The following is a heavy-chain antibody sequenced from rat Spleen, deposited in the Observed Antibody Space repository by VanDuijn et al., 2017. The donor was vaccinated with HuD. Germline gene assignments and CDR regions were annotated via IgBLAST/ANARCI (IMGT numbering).Heavy chain of an antibody. V-gene: IGHV5S13*01. CDR1: GFTFSNYV. CDR3: AKVLSGSFNY. J-gene: IGHJ2*01. D-gene: IGHD3-1*01. Sequence: EVQLVESGGGLVQPGRSLKLSCEASGFTFSNYVMAWVRQAPTKGLEWVASISTGGGFTFYRDSVKGRFSISRDDAENTLYLQMDSLRSEDTATYYCAKVLSGSFNYWGQGVMVTVSS. CDR2: ISTGGGFT.